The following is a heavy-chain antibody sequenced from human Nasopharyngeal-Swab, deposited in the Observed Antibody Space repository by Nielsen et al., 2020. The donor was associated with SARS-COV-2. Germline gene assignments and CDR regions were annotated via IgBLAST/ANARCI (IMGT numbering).Heavy chain of an antibody. CDR3: AKEINNFDYYYYTMDV. CDR2: ITWNSDR. CDR1: GFTFSSYA. D-gene: IGHD3-3*02. J-gene: IGHJ6*02. V-gene: IGHV3-9*01. Sequence: SLKISCAASGFTFSSYAMSWVRQGPGKGLEWVSSITWNSDRVYADSVKGRFTISRDNAKNSLYLQMNSLRPEDTALYYCAKEINNFDYYYYTMDVWGQGTTVTVSS.